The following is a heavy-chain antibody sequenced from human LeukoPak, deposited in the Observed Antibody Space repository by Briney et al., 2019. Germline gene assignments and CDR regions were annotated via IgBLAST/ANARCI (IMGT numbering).Heavy chain of an antibody. CDR2: ISGSGGST. D-gene: IGHD3-3*01. V-gene: IGHV3-23*01. CDR3: AKVSEAQRITIFGVVIFDY. CDR1: GFTFSSYA. J-gene: IGHJ4*02. Sequence: GGSLRLSCAASGFTFSSYAMSWVRQAPGKGLEWVSAISGSGGSTYYADSVKGRFTISRDNSKNTLYLQMNSLRAEDTAVYYCAKVSEAQRITIFGVVIFDYWGQGTLVTVSS.